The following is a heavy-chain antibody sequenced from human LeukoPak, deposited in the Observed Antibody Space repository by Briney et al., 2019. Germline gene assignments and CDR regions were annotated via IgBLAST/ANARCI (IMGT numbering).Heavy chain of an antibody. D-gene: IGHD2-15*01. CDR2: IYYSGST. Sequence: SEALSLTCTVSGGSISSSSYYWGWIRQPPGEGLEWIGSIYYSGSTYYNPSLKSRVTISVDTSKNQFSLKLSSVTAADTAVYYCARRNYCSGGSCYPTAWFDPWGQGTLVTVSS. J-gene: IGHJ5*02. V-gene: IGHV4-39*01. CDR1: GGSISSSSYY. CDR3: ARRNYCSGGSCYPTAWFDP.